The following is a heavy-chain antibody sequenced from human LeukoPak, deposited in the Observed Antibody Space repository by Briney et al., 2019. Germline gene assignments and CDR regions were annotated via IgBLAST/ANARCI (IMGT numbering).Heavy chain of an antibody. Sequence: PGGSLRLSCAASRFTFSSYAMSWVRQAPGKGLEWVSAITGSSGGTYYADSVKGRFTISRDNSKNTLSLQMNSLRADDTAIYYCAKVGVIGGGAFDIWGQGTMVTVSS. V-gene: IGHV3-23*01. CDR1: RFTFSSYA. D-gene: IGHD3-22*01. J-gene: IGHJ3*02. CDR2: ITGSSGGT. CDR3: AKVGVIGGGAFDI.